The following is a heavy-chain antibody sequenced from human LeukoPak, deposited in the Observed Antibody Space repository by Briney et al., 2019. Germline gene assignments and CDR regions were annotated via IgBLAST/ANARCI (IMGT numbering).Heavy chain of an antibody. CDR3: AREGDSSSVNYYYYYGMDV. J-gene: IGHJ6*02. D-gene: IGHD6-6*01. V-gene: IGHV3-48*01. CDR2: MSNDGNII. Sequence: PGGSLRLSCVASGFTFSSYNINWVRQAPGKGREWISYMSNDGNIIFYADFVKGGFTISRENAKNSLYLQMNSLRAEDTAVYYCAREGDSSSVNYYYYYGMDVWGQGATVTVSS. CDR1: GFTFSSYN.